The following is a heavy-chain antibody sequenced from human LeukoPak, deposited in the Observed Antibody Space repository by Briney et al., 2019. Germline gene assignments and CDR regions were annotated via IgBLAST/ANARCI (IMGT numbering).Heavy chain of an antibody. D-gene: IGHD5-12*01. J-gene: IGHJ4*02. Sequence: PGGSLRLSCAASGFSFSTYWMHWVRQAPGKGLVWVSRINGDGNTTSYADSVKGRFFISRDNAKNTFYLQMNSLRAEDTAVYFCARPIGPRNTAITPTPFDYWGQGTLVTVSS. V-gene: IGHV3-74*01. CDR2: INGDGNTT. CDR3: ARPIGPRNTAITPTPFDY. CDR1: GFSFSTYW.